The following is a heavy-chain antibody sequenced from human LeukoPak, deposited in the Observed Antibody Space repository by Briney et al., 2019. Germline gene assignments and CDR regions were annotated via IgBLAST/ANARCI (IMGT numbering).Heavy chain of an antibody. CDR1: GYTFTSYG. CDR2: ISAYNGNT. V-gene: IGHV1-18*01. J-gene: IGHJ6*02. D-gene: IGHD6-13*01. CDR3: ARDPQTIGYSSSWCEHNYYYYGMDV. Sequence: GASVKVSCKASGYTFTSYGISWVRQAPGQGLEWMGWISAYNGNTNYAQKLQGRVTMTTDTSTSTAYMELRSLRSDGTAVYYCARDPQTIGYSSSWCEHNYYYYGMDVWGQGTTVTVSS.